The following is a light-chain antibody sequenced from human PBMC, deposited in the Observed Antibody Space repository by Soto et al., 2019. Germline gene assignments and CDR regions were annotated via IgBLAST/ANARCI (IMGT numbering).Light chain of an antibody. CDR2: SNN. Sequence: QSVLTQPPSASGTPGQRVTISCSGSSSNIGSNYVYWYQQLPGTAPKLLIYSNNQRPSGVPDRFSGSKSGTSASLAISGLQSEDEADYYCATWDDSVYGPVFGGGTKLTVL. CDR1: SSNIGSNY. J-gene: IGLJ2*01. V-gene: IGLV1-44*01. CDR3: ATWDDSVYGPV.